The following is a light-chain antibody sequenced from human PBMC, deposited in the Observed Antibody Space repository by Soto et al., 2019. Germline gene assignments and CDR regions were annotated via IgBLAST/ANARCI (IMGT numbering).Light chain of an antibody. Sequence: QSALTQPPSASGTPGQRVTISCSGSSSNIESNTVTWYQQLPGTAPKLVIYSNYDRPSGVPDRFTGSTSGTSASLVIRGLQSEDEADYYCAEWDDILNGYVFGGGTKVTV. CDR3: AEWDDILNGYV. CDR1: SSNIESNT. CDR2: SNY. J-gene: IGLJ1*01. V-gene: IGLV1-44*01.